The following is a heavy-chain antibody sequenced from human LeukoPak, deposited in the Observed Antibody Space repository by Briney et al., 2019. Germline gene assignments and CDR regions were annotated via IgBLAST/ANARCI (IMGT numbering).Heavy chain of an antibody. CDR3: ARLGYCSSTSCYLEK. J-gene: IGHJ4*02. V-gene: IGHV4-38-2*01. CDR1: GDSISSTYY. CDR2: IHHSGSS. Sequence: SETLSLTCAVSGDSISSTYYWGWIRQPPGKGLEWIGSIHHSGSSDYNPSLKSRVTISADTSKNQLSLKLRFVSAADTAVYYCARLGYCSSTSCYLEKWGQGTLVTLSS. D-gene: IGHD2-2*01.